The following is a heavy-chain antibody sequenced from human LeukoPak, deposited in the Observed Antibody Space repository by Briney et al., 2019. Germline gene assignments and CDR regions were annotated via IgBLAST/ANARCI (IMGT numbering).Heavy chain of an antibody. Sequence: GGSLRLSCAVSGFTFSDYYMSWIRQAPGKGLDWVSYISSRGDTIYYADSVKGRFTISRANSKNSLYLQMNSLRVEDTAVYYCASGRWSPTGGYWGQGTLVTVSS. V-gene: IGHV3-11*01. J-gene: IGHJ4*02. D-gene: IGHD6-13*01. CDR3: ASGRWSPTGGY. CDR2: ISSRGDTI. CDR1: GFTFSDYY.